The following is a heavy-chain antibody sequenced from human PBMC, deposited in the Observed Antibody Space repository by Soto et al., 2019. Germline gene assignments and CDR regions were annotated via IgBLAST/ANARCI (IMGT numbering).Heavy chain of an antibody. CDR1: GITYTTYP. J-gene: IGHJ4*02. V-gene: IGHV1-3*01. CDR2: INAGNGDT. D-gene: IGHD5-12*01. CDR3: ARAISGYVT. Sequence: QVQLVQSGAEVKKPGASVKISCKASGITYTTYPIHWVRQAPGQGLEWMGWINAGNGDTRYSQRFQGRVTLTRDTSPTTTYMDLSSLRSEDTSIYYCARAISGYVTWGQGTLVTVSS.